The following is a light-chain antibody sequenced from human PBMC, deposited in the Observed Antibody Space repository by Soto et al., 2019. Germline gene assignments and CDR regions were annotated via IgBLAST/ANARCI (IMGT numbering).Light chain of an antibody. Sequence: EIVLTQSPVTLSLSPGERATLSCRASQSVSSTYLAWYQQKPGQPPRLLIYGASTRATGIPDRFSGSGSGTDFTLTISRLEPEDFAVFYCQQYGSSPRTFGQGTKVDNK. J-gene: IGKJ1*01. CDR3: QQYGSSPRT. CDR2: GAS. V-gene: IGKV3-20*01. CDR1: QSVSSTY.